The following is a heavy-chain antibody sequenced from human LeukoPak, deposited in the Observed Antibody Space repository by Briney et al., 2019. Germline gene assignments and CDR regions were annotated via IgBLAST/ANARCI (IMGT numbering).Heavy chain of an antibody. D-gene: IGHD5/OR15-5a*01. Sequence: GGSLRLSCAASGFTFDDYPMHWVRQAPGKGLEWVSLINWSGGTTYYADSVKGRFTISRDNSKTSLYLQMNSLRTEDTAVYYCVKDFFGIQSLGGYFDYWGQGTLVTVSS. J-gene: IGHJ4*02. V-gene: IGHV3-43*01. CDR2: INWSGGTT. CDR1: GFTFDDYP. CDR3: VKDFFGIQSLGGYFDY.